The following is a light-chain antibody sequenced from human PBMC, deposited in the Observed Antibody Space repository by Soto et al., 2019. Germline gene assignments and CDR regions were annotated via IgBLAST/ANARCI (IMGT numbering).Light chain of an antibody. Sequence: QPVLTQSPSASASLGASVKLTCTLSSGHSNYAIAWHQQQSEKGPRYLMKLNSDGSHSKGDGIPDRFSGSSSGAERYLTISRLQSEDEADYSCQTWGSGIVVFGGGTKVTVL. V-gene: IGLV4-69*01. J-gene: IGLJ2*01. CDR1: SGHSNYA. CDR3: QTWGSGIVV. CDR2: LNSDGSH.